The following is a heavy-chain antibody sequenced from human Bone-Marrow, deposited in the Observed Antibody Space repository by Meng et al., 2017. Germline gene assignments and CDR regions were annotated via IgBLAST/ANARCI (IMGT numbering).Heavy chain of an antibody. J-gene: IGHJ4*02. D-gene: IGHD6-13*01. Sequence: ESLKISCTVSGGSISSYYWSWIRQPPGKGLEWIGYIYYSGSTNYNPSLKSRVTISVDTSKNQSSLGLSSVTAADTAVYYCARDIGSSKNYWGQGTLVTVSS. V-gene: IGHV4-59*01. CDR3: ARDIGSSKNY. CDR2: IYYSGST. CDR1: GGSISSYY.